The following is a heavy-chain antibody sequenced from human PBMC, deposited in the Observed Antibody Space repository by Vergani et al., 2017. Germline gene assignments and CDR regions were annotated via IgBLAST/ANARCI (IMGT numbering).Heavy chain of an antibody. CDR1: GFTFSSYG. CDR3: AKEPYSGSYAVYYFDY. CDR2: ISYDGSNK. D-gene: IGHD1-26*01. V-gene: IGHV3-30*18. Sequence: QVQLVESGGGVVQPGRSLRLSCAASGFTFSSYGMHWVRQAPGKGLEWVAVISYDGSNKYYADSVKGRFTISRDNSKNTLYLQMNSLRAEDTAVYYCAKEPYSGSYAVYYFDYWGQGTLVTVSS. J-gene: IGHJ4*02.